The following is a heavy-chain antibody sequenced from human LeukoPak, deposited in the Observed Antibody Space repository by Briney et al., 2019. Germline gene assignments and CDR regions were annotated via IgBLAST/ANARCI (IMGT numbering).Heavy chain of an antibody. CDR1: GGFFSGYY. J-gene: IGHJ4*02. Sequence: KTSGTLSLTCAVYGGFFSGYYWSWIRQPPGKGLEWIGEINHSGSTNYNPSLKSRVTISVDTSKNQFSLKLSSVTAADTAVYYCAGGRDIVVVPAALRPLPIDYWGQGSLVTVSS. D-gene: IGHD2-2*02. V-gene: IGHV4-34*01. CDR2: INHSGST. CDR3: AGGRDIVVVPAALRPLPIDY.